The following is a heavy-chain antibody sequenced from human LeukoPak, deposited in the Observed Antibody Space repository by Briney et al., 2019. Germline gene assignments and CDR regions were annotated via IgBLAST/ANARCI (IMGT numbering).Heavy chain of an antibody. CDR3: AKDPKYYYDSSGYYDYYYYYMDV. D-gene: IGHD3-22*01. CDR2: VSSSTT. J-gene: IGHJ6*03. Sequence: PGGSLRLSCAASGLTFSSYSMNWVRQAPGKGLEGVSVVSSSTTDYADSVKGRFIISRDNSKNTLYLQMNSLRAEDTAVYYCAKDPKYYYDSSGYYDYYYYYMDVWGKGPTVTVSS. V-gene: IGHV3-23*01. CDR1: GLTFSSYS.